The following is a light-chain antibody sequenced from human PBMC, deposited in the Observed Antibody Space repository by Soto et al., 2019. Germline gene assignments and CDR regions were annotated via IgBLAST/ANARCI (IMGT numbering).Light chain of an antibody. V-gene: IGKV3-15*01. Sequence: EIVMTQSPATLSVSPGERATLSCRASQSVSSNLAWYQQKPGQAPRLLIYGASTRATGIPARFSGSGSGTDFTLTISIQKSEDCTVNYCQQYNNWTPWTFGQGTKVEIK. CDR3: QQYNNWTPWT. CDR2: GAS. CDR1: QSVSSN. J-gene: IGKJ1*01.